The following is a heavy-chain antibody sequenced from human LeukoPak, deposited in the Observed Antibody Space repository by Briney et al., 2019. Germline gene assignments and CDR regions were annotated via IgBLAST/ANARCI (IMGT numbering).Heavy chain of an antibody. Sequence: SETLSLTCTVSGGSLSNSYWSWIRQPAGEGLEWIGRVYTRGNTDYNPSLKSRVTMSIDTSKNQFSLELSSVTAADTAVYYCARDIWNGGRWFDPWGQGTLVIVSS. CDR2: VYTRGNT. D-gene: IGHD1-1*01. J-gene: IGHJ5*02. CDR1: GGSLSNSY. V-gene: IGHV4-4*07. CDR3: ARDIWNGGRWFDP.